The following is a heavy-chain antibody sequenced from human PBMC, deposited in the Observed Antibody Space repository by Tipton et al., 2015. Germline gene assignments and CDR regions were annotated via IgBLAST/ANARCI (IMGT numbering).Heavy chain of an antibody. CDR2: VHYSGST. V-gene: IGHV4-39*01. CDR1: GGSVSSGSYY. Sequence: LRLSCTVSGGSVSSGSYYWSWIRQPPGKGLEWIGSVHYSGSTYYNPSLKSRVTISVDTSKNQFSLKLSSVTAADTAVYYCACQDYDSLTRDYQTVDYWGQGTLVTVSS. D-gene: IGHD3-9*01. CDR3: ACQDYDSLTRDYQTVDY. J-gene: IGHJ4*02.